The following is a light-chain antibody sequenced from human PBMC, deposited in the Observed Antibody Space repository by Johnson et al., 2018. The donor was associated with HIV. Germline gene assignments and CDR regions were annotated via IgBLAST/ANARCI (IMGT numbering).Light chain of an antibody. CDR3: GAWDSSLSAYV. J-gene: IGLJ1*01. CDR2: EKN. CDR1: SSNIGNNY. V-gene: IGLV1-51*02. Sequence: QSVLTQPPSVSAAPGQKVTISCSGSSSNIGNNYVSWYQQLPGTAPKLLIYEKNKRPSGIPDRFSGSKSGTSATLGITGLQTGDEADYYCGAWDSSLSAYVFGTGTKATVL.